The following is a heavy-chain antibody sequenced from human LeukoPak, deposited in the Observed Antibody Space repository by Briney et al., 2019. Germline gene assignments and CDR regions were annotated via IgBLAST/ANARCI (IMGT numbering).Heavy chain of an antibody. CDR1: GYTSTGYY. J-gene: IGHJ5*02. Sequence: ASVKVSCKASGYTSTGYYMHWVRQAPGQGLEWMGWINPNSGGTNYAQKFQGRVTMTRDTSISTAYMELSGLRSDDTAAYYCARDESYSSGWYLGLFDPWGQGTLVTVSS. CDR3: ARDESYSSGWYLGLFDP. V-gene: IGHV1-2*02. CDR2: INPNSGGT. D-gene: IGHD6-19*01.